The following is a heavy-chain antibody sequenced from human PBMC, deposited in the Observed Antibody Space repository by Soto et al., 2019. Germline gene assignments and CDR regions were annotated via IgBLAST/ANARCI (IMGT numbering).Heavy chain of an antibody. D-gene: IGHD4-17*01. Sequence: SGPALVNPKETLTLTCTVSGFSLTTGKMGVSWIRQPPGKALEWLAHIFSDNERSYSTSLQGRLTISKDTSGSQVVLSMTNVDPVDTATYYXARMNVDSYQFYYAMDVWGQGTTVTVSS. J-gene: IGHJ6*02. V-gene: IGHV2-26*01. CDR1: GFSLTTGKMG. CDR2: IFSDNER. CDR3: ARMNVDSYQFYYAMDV.